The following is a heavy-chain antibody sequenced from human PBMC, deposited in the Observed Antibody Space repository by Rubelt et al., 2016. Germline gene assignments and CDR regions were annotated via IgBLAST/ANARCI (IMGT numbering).Heavy chain of an antibody. D-gene: IGHD2-2*01. CDR1: GGTFSSYA. CDR3: ARDVIVVVPAAPDAFDI. CDR2: IIPILGIA. V-gene: IGHV1-69*04. J-gene: IGHJ3*02. Sequence: QVQLVQSGAEVKKPGSSVKVSCKASGGTFSSYAISWVRQAPRQGLDWMGRIIPILGIANYAQKFQGRVTMTRDTSTSTVYMELSSLRSEDTAVYYCARDVIVVVPAAPDAFDIWGQGTMVTVSS.